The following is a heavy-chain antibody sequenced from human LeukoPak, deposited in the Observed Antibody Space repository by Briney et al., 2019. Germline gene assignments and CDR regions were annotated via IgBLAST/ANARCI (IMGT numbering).Heavy chain of an antibody. CDR3: AREMATIFLNWFDP. D-gene: IGHD5-24*01. J-gene: IGHJ5*02. CDR1: GGTFSSYA. CDR2: IIPIFGTA. Sequence: ASVKVSCKASGGTFSSYAISWVRQAPGQGLEWMGGIIPIFGTANYAQKFQGRVTITADESTSTAYTELSSLRSEDTAVYYCAREMATIFLNWFDPWGQGTLVTVSS. V-gene: IGHV1-69*13.